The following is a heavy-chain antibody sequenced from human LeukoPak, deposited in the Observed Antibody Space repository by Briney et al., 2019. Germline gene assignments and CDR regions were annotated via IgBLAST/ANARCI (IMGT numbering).Heavy chain of an antibody. Sequence: GGSLRLSCAASGFTFSSHAMHWVRQAPGKGLEWVAVISYDGSNKYYADSVKGRFTISRGNSKNTLYLQMNSLRAEDTAVYYCARDLDYWGQGTLVTVSS. CDR3: ARDLDY. CDR1: GFTFSSHA. V-gene: IGHV3-30-3*01. J-gene: IGHJ4*02. CDR2: ISYDGSNK.